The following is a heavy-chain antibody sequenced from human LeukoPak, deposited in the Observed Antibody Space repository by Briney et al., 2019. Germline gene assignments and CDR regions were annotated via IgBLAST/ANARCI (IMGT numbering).Heavy chain of an antibody. Sequence: AETLSLTCTVSGGSISSYYWSWIRQPPGKGLEWIGYIYYSGSTNYNPSLKSRVTISVDTSKHQCSLKLSSVTAADTAVYYCARWGVPAAMIPYYYYYGMDVRGQGTTVTVSS. J-gene: IGHJ6*02. V-gene: IGHV4-59*01. D-gene: IGHD2-2*01. CDR1: GGSISSYY. CDR2: IYYSGST. CDR3: ARWGVPAAMIPYYYYYGMDV.